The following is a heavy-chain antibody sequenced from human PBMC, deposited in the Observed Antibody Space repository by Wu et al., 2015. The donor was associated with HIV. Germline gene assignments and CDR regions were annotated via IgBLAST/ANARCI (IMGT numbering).Heavy chain of an antibody. CDR2: INPNSGGT. D-gene: IGHD2-15*01. V-gene: IGHV1-2*02. CDR1: GYTFTGYY. J-gene: IGHJ4*02. CDR3: ARDPRPYCRGGDCYYFDY. Sequence: QVQLVQSGAEVKKPGASVKVSCKASGYTFTGYYMHWVRQAPGQGLEWMGWINPNSGGTNYAQKFQGRVTMTRDTSISTAYMELSRLRSDDTAVYYCARDPRPYCRGGDCYYFDYWGQGTLVTVSS.